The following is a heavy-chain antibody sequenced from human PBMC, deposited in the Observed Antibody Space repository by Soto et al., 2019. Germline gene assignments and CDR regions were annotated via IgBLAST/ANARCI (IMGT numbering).Heavy chain of an antibody. D-gene: IGHD5-18*01. CDR1: GFTFGTYA. J-gene: IGHJ5*02. V-gene: IGHV3-23*01. CDR2: ITGSGGST. Sequence: VSLRLSCAASGFTFGTYAMNWVRQAPGKGLEWVSGITGSGGSTYYADSVKGRFTISRDNSKNTLYLQMNSLRGDDTAVYYCAKDRSVDTRDWFDPWGQGTLVTVSS. CDR3: AKDRSVDTRDWFDP.